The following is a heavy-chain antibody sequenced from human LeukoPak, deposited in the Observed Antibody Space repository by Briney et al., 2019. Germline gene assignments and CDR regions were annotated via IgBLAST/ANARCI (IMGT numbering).Heavy chain of an antibody. V-gene: IGHV4-31*03. CDR3: ARARGFYDFWSGYILDY. Sequence: SETLSLTCTVSGGSISSGGYYWSWIRQHPGKGLEWIGYIYYGGSTYYNPSLKSRVTISVDTSKNQFSLKLSSVTAADTAVYYCARARGFYDFWSGYILDYWGQGTLVTVSS. J-gene: IGHJ4*02. CDR2: IYYGGST. D-gene: IGHD3-3*01. CDR1: GGSISSGGYY.